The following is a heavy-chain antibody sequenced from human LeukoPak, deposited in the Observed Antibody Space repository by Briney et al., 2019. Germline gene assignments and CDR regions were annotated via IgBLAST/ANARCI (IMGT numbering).Heavy chain of an antibody. CDR2: INHSGST. Sequence: SETLSLTCAVYGGSFSGYYWSWIRQPPGKGLEWIGEINHSGSTNYNPSLKSRVTISVDTSKNQFSLELSSVTAADTAVYYCATGYCSGGSCYRSYFDYWGQGTLVIVSS. CDR1: GGSFSGYY. CDR3: ATGYCSGGSCYRSYFDY. J-gene: IGHJ4*02. V-gene: IGHV4-34*01. D-gene: IGHD2-15*01.